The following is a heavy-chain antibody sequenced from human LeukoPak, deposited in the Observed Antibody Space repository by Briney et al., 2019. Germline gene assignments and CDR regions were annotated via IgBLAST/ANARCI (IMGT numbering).Heavy chain of an antibody. CDR2: IFYSGST. V-gene: IGHV4-39*01. Sequence: PSETLSLTCTVSGGSISSSSYYWGWIRQPPGKGLEWIGNIFYSGSTYYNASLKSRVTISVDTSKNQFSLKLSSVTAADTAVYYWARPQYCGSNCYHAFEIWGQGTLVTVSS. D-gene: IGHD2-21*01. CDR3: ARPQYCGSNCYHAFEI. CDR1: GGSISSSSYY. J-gene: IGHJ3*02.